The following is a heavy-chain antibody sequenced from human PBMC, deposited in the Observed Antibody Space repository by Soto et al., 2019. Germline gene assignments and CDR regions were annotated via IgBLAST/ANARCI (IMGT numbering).Heavy chain of an antibody. V-gene: IGHV4-4*02. D-gene: IGHD4-4*01. CDR2: IYHGGRI. CDR3: ARGMTTVTTLDY. J-gene: IGHJ4*02. Sequence: SETLSLTCAVSGGSIDSSDWWNWVRQSPGKGLEWIGDIYHGGRIHYNPSLKSRVTITVDRSKNQFSLKLSSVTAADTAVYYCARGMTTVTTLDYWGQGTLVTVSS. CDR1: GGSIDSSDW.